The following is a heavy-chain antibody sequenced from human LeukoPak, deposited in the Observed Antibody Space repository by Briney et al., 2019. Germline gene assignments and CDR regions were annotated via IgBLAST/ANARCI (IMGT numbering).Heavy chain of an antibody. CDR1: GYTFTSYG. CDR2: ISAYNGNT. J-gene: IGHJ4*02. CDR3: ARDFRSSGSYYFDS. D-gene: IGHD1-26*01. V-gene: IGHV1-18*01. Sequence: ASVTVSCTASGYTFTSYGISWVRQAPGQGLEWMGWISAYNGNTNYAQKLQGRVTMTTDTSTSTAYMELRSLRSDDTAVYYCARDFRSSGSYYFDSWGQGTLVTVSS.